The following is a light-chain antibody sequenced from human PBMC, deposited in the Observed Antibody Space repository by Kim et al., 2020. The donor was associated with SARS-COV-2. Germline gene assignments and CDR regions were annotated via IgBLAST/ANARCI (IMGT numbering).Light chain of an antibody. J-gene: IGKJ4*01. CDR1: QTISTY. V-gene: IGKV1-39*01. CDR3: QQSNNSPLT. Sequence: AAVGDRVTITCLASQTISTYLNWYQHKSGIAPKLLIYRASTLQSGVPSRFRGSGSGTDFTLTITNLQPDDFATYFCQQSNNSPLTFGGGTKVDIK. CDR2: RAS.